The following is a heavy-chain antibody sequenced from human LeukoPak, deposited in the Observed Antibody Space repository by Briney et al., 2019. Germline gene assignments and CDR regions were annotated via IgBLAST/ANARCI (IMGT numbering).Heavy chain of an antibody. CDR2: ISVSSGI. CDR1: GFTFSSYE. CDR3: ARGHRGDGDSIDF. Sequence: GGSLRLSCAASGFTFSSYEMNWVRQAPGKGLEWVSYISVSSGIYSADSVKGRFTISRDNAKNSLYLQMNSLRAEDTAVYYCARGHRGDGDSIDFWGKGSLVTVSS. D-gene: IGHD4-17*01. J-gene: IGHJ4*02. V-gene: IGHV3-48*03.